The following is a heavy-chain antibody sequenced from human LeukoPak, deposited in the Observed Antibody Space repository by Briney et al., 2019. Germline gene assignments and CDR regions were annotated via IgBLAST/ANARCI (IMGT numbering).Heavy chain of an antibody. CDR3: ARGFWSDY. CDR2: INHSGST. J-gene: IGHJ4*02. Sequence: PSETLSLTCAVYGGSFSGYYWSWIRQPPGKGLEWIGEINHSGSTNYNPSLKSRVTISVDTSKNQFSLKLGSVTAADTAVYYCARGFWSDYWGQGTLVTVSS. CDR1: GGSFSGYY. V-gene: IGHV4-34*01. D-gene: IGHD3-3*01.